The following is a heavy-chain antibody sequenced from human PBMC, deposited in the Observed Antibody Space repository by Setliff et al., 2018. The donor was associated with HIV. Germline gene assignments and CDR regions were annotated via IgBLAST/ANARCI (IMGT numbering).Heavy chain of an antibody. CDR1: GGSFSGYY. D-gene: IGHD7-27*01. J-gene: IGHJ4*02. CDR3: ARQVGNKVLFDS. V-gene: IGHV4-34*01. CDR2: INHSGST. Sequence: SETLSLTCDVYGGSFSGYYWSWIRQPPGKGLEWIGKINHSGSTNYNPSLKSRVTISVDKSNNLFSLKLSSVTAADTAVYYCARQVGNKVLFDSWGQGTLVTVSS.